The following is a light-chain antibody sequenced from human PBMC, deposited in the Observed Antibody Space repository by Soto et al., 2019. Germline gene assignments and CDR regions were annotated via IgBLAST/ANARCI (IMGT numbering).Light chain of an antibody. CDR3: QQYGSTPLT. J-gene: IGKJ4*01. CDR2: DAS. V-gene: IGKV3-20*01. CDR1: QSVGNNY. Sequence: EIVLTQSPGTLSLSPGERATLSCRASQSVGNNYLAWYQQKPGQAPRFLIYDASSRATGIPDRFSGSGSGTAFTLTISRLETEDFAVYYCQQYGSTPLTFGGGTKVEIK.